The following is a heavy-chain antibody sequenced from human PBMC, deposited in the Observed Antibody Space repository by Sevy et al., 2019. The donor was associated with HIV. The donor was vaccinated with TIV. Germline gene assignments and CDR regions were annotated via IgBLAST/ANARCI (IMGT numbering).Heavy chain of an antibody. Sequence: GGSLRLSCTASEFTFSSYEMNWVRQAPGKGLEWVSYISHSGGAINYADSVKGRFTVSRDNAKNSLYLQMDSLRAEDTAVYYCARDLPPSATTVAHFDYWGQGTLVTVSS. V-gene: IGHV3-48*03. CDR3: ARDLPPSATTVAHFDY. J-gene: IGHJ4*02. CDR2: ISHSGGAI. CDR1: EFTFSSYE. D-gene: IGHD4-17*01.